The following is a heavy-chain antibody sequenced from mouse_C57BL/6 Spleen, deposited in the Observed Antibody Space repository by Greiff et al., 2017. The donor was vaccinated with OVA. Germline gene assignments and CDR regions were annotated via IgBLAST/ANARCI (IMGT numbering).Heavy chain of an antibody. CDR1: GFTFSSYT. J-gene: IGHJ2*01. CDR3: ARQTPYYFDY. V-gene: IGHV5-9*01. CDR2: ISGGGGNT. Sequence: VQLKESGGGLVKPGGSLKLSCAASGFTFSSYTMSWVRQTPEKRLEWVATISGGGGNTYYPDSVKGRFTISRDNAKNTLYLQMSSLRSEDTALYYCARQTPYYFDYWGQGTTLTVSS.